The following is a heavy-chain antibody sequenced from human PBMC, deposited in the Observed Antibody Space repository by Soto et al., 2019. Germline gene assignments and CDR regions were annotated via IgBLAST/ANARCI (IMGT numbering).Heavy chain of an antibody. CDR1: GFTFSSYW. CDR2: INSDGSST. J-gene: IGHJ4*02. V-gene: IGHV3-74*01. Sequence: GESLKISCAASGFTFSSYWMHWVRQAPGKGLVWVSRINSDGSSTSYADSVKGRFTISRDNAKNTLYLQMNSLRAEDTAVYYCARAPWGIYAYYGSGSYYDYWGQGTLVTVSS. CDR3: ARAPWGIYAYYGSGSYYDY. D-gene: IGHD3-10*01.